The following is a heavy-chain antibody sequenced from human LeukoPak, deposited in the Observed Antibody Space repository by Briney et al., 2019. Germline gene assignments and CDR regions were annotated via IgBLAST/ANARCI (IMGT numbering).Heavy chain of an antibody. CDR2: IYYSGST. CDR1: GGSISSYY. D-gene: IGHD3-3*01. CDR3: ARGRFLDAFDI. J-gene: IGHJ3*02. V-gene: IGHV4-59*01. Sequence: SETLSLTCTVSGGSISSYYWSWIRQPPGKGLEWIGYIYYSGSTNYSPSLKSRVTISVDTSRNQFSLKLSSVTAADTAVYYCARGRFLDAFDIWGQGTMVTVSS.